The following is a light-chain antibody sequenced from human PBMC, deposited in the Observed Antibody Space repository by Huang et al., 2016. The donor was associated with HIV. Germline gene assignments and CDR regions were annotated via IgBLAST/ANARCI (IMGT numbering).Light chain of an antibody. Sequence: DIVLTQSPATLSLSPGQRATLSCRASQNINNYLVWYQQKPGQAPRLLIYDSFNRATGIPARFSGSGSGTDFNLTIYTLEPEDFAVYYCQQRGAWPLTFGGGTKVEIK. V-gene: IGKV3-11*01. CDR1: QNINNY. CDR2: DSF. CDR3: QQRGAWPLT. J-gene: IGKJ4*01.